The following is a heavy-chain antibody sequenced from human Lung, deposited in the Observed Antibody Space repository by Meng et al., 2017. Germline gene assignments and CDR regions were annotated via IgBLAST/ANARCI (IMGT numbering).Heavy chain of an antibody. Sequence: EVHLVESGGDLVKPGGSLRLSCAGSGFYFSNAWMSWVRQAPGKGLEWVGRIKSNTDGGTAEYAAPVTGRFTISRDDSKSTLYLQMSRLRIDDTGVYYCTWDDKAVSDYWGQGTLVTVSS. CDR1: GFYFSNAW. CDR2: IKSNTDGGTA. J-gene: IGHJ4*02. CDR3: TWDDKAVSDY. V-gene: IGHV3-15*01. D-gene: IGHD3-9*01.